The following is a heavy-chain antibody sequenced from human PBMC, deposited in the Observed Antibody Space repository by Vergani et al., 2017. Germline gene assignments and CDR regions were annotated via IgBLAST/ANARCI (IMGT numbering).Heavy chain of an antibody. J-gene: IGHJ4*02. Sequence: QVQLVQSGAEVKKPGSSVKVSCKASGGTFSSYAISWVRQAPGQGLEWMGRIIPILGTANYAQKFQGRVTITADESTSTAYMELSSLRSEDTAVYYCAKDSYYYGSGSYWVDYWGQGTLVTVSS. CDR2: IIPILGTA. CDR3: AKDSYYYGSGSYWVDY. CDR1: GGTFSSYA. D-gene: IGHD3-10*01. V-gene: IGHV1-69*11.